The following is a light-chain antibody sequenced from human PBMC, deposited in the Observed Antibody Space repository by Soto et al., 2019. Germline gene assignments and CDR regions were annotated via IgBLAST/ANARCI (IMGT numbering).Light chain of an antibody. CDR2: EVS. J-gene: IGLJ1*01. CDR3: SSYAGSNNFV. Sequence: QSALTQPPSASGSPGQSVTISCTGTSSDVGGYNYVSWYQQHPGKAPKLMIYEVSERPSGVPDRFSGSKSSNTASLPVSGRQAEDEADYYCSSYAGSNNFVFGTGTKVTVL. V-gene: IGLV2-8*01. CDR1: SSDVGGYNY.